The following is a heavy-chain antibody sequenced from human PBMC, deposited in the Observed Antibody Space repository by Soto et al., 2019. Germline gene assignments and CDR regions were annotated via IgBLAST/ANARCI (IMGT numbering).Heavy chain of an antibody. V-gene: IGHV3-21*01. CDR1: GFTFSSYS. J-gene: IGHJ4*02. CDR2: ISSSSSYI. D-gene: IGHD2-2*01. CDR3: ARAEITVVQSSMVDH. Sequence: SLRLSCAASGFTFSSYSMNWVRQAPGKGLEWVSSISSSSSYIYYADSVKGRFTISRDNAKNSLYLQMNSLRAEDTAVYYCARAEITVVQSSMVDHWGQGTLVTVSS.